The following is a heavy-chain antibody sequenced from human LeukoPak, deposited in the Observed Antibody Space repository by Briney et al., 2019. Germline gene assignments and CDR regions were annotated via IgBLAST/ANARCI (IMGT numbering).Heavy chain of an antibody. J-gene: IGHJ4*02. V-gene: IGHV5-51*01. D-gene: IGHD6-13*01. CDR2: IYPADSDT. CDR3: AKLSEQPGGFDY. Sequence: GESLKISCKGSGYSFSIYWIAWVRQMPGKRLEWMGIIYPADSDTRYSPSFQGQVTISADKSINTAYLQWSSLKASDTAIYYCAKLSEQPGGFDYWGQGSLVIVSS. CDR1: GYSFSIYW.